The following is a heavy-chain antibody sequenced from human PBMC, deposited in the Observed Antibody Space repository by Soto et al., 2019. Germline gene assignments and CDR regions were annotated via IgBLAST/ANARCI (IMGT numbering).Heavy chain of an antibody. V-gene: IGHV4-4*02. J-gene: IGHJ4*02. CDR2: IYHSGRT. Sequence: QVQLQESGPGLVKPSGTLSLTCAVSSGSISSSNWWSWVRQPPGKGLGWIGEIYHSGRTNYNPSLKSRVTISVDKSKNQFSLKLSSVTAADTAVYYCARGVLAVAGAQGGYYFDYWGQGTLVTVSS. CDR3: ARGVLAVAGAQGGYYFDY. D-gene: IGHD6-19*01. CDR1: SGSISSSNW.